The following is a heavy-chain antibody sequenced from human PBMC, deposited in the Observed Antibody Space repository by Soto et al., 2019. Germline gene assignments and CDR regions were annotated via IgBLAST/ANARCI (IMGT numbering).Heavy chain of an antibody. Sequence: QVQLQESGPGLVKPSETLSLTCTVSGGSVNSGTYYWSWIRQPPGKGLEWIGYIFYRGTTSYNPSLESRATFSVDTSTNQFSLKLTSVTAADTAVYYCARSYTLLVAALGEWGQGTLVTVSS. CDR2: IFYRGTT. CDR3: ARSYTLLVAALGE. J-gene: IGHJ1*01. D-gene: IGHD2-15*01. CDR1: GGSVNSGTYY. V-gene: IGHV4-61*01.